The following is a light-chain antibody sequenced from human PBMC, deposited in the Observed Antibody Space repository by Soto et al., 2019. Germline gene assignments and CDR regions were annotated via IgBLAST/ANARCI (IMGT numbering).Light chain of an antibody. CDR3: SSYTDSSNYV. Sequence: QSALTQPASVSGSPGQSITISCTGTSSDVGGYEYVSWYQQHPGKAPKLMIFEVNSRPSGVSNRFSGSRSGNTASLTISGLQAEDEADYYCSSYTDSSNYVFGTGTKLTVL. J-gene: IGLJ1*01. CDR1: SSDVGGYEY. V-gene: IGLV2-14*01. CDR2: EVN.